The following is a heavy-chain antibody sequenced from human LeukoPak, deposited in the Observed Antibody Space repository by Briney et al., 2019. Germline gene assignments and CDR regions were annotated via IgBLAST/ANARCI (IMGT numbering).Heavy chain of an antibody. CDR1: GGSISSYY. V-gene: IGHV4-4*07. CDR2: VYISGKT. CDR3: ARSRYYDSSGPYYFDS. Sequence: SETLSLTCTVSGGSISSYYWSWIRQPPGKGLEWIGRVYISGKTVANPSLKSRVTMSVDTSKNQFSLNLYSVTAADTAVYYCARSRYYDSSGPYYFDSWGQGTLVTVSS. D-gene: IGHD3-22*01. J-gene: IGHJ4*02.